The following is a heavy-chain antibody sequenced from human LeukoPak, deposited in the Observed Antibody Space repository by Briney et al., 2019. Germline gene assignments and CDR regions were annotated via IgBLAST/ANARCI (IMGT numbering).Heavy chain of an antibody. CDR1: GFTFSSYS. D-gene: IGHD5-12*01. J-gene: IGHJ6*03. CDR2: ISRTSSYI. V-gene: IGHV3-21*01. Sequence: GGSLRLSCAASGFTFSSYSMNWVRQAPGKGLEWVSSISRTSSYIFYADSLKGRFTISRDNAKNSLYLQMNSLRAEDTAVYYCARDSRGMWLRLIRYYYYYYMDVWGKGTTVTVSS. CDR3: ARDSRGMWLRLIRYYYYYYMDV.